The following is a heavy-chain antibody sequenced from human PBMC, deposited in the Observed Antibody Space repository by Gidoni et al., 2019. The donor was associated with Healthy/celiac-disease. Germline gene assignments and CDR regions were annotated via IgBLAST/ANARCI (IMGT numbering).Heavy chain of an antibody. CDR2: IYSGGST. CDR3: ARVRHYFDY. CDR1: GFTVSSNY. J-gene: IGHJ4*02. V-gene: IGHV3-66*01. Sequence: EVQLVESGGGLIQPGGSLRRSCAASGFTVSSNYMSWVRQAPGTGLGWVSVIYSGGSTYYSDSVKGRFTISRDNSKNTLYLQMNSRRSEDTAVYYCARVRHYFDYWGQGTLVTVSS.